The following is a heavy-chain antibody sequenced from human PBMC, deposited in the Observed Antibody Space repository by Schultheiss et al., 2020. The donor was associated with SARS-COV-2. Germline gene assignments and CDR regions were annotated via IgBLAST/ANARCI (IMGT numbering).Heavy chain of an antibody. V-gene: IGHV3-15*01. CDR2: IRSKTDRGTT. CDR3: TTDGWWRAFDI. Sequence: GGSLRLSCAASGFTFSNAWMSWVRQAPGKGLEWVGRIRSKTDRGTTEYAAPVQGRFTISRDDSTNTLYLQMNSLKTEDSAVYHCTTDGWWRAFDIWGQGTMVTVSS. D-gene: IGHD2-15*01. J-gene: IGHJ3*02. CDR1: GFTFSNAW.